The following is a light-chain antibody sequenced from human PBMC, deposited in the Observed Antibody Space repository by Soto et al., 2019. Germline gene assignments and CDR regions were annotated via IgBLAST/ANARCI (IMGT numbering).Light chain of an antibody. Sequence: EIMLKKSPGTLSLSPGERTTLSCRASQSVSSNFLYWYQQKPGQAPSLLIYGASSRATGIPDRFSGSGSGTDFTLTISRLEPEDFAVYYCQQYETSPRTFGQGTKVDIK. V-gene: IGKV3-20*01. CDR2: GAS. J-gene: IGKJ1*01. CDR1: QSVSSNF. CDR3: QQYETSPRT.